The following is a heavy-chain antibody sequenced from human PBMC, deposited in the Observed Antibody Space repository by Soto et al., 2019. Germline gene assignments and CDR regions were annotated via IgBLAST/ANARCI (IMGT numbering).Heavy chain of an antibody. CDR1: GFNFSVYW. Sequence: PGGSLRLSCAASGFNFSVYWMHWVRQAPGKGLGWVSRLNSDGTYASSADSVKGRLTISRDNAKNTLYLQLNSLRAEDTAVYYCARGGAYGDYRSDFWGQGTLVTVSS. D-gene: IGHD4-17*01. J-gene: IGHJ4*02. V-gene: IGHV3-74*01. CDR3: ARGGAYGDYRSDF. CDR2: LNSDGTYA.